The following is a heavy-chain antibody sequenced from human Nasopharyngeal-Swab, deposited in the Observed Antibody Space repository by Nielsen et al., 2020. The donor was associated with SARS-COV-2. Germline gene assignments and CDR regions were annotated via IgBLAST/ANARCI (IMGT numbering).Heavy chain of an antibody. CDR2: ISGSGDTT. V-gene: IGHV3-23*01. CDR3: ARDGLDYDFWSAYFMDV. Sequence: GESLKISCAASGFTFSSYAMSWVRQAPGKGLEWVSIISGSGDTTYYADSVNDRFTISRDNSKNTLYLQMNSLRAEDTAVYYCARDGLDYDFWSAYFMDVWGKGTTVTVSS. D-gene: IGHD3-3*01. CDR1: GFTFSSYA. J-gene: IGHJ6*04.